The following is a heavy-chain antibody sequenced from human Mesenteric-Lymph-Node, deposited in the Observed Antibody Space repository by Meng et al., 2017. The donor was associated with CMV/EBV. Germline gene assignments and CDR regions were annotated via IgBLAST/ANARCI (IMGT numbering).Heavy chain of an antibody. V-gene: IGHV3-21*01. CDR3: ARAYWGPSASLVTDAFDI. D-gene: IGHD3-16*01. J-gene: IGHJ3*02. Sequence: SSSSYIYYADSVKGRFTISRDNAKNSLYLQMNSLRAEDTAVYYCARAYWGPSASLVTDAFDIWGQGTMVTVSS. CDR2: SSSSYI.